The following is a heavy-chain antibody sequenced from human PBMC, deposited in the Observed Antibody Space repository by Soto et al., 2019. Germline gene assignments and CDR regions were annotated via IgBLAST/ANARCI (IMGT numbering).Heavy chain of an antibody. CDR3: ARGLTMIVGGVRWFDP. D-gene: IGHD3-22*01. V-gene: IGHV4-34*01. Sequence: ASETLSLTCAVYGGSFSGYYWSWIRQPPGKGLEWIGEINHSGSTNYNPSLKSRVTISVDTSKNQFSLKLSSVTAADTAVYYCARGLTMIVGGVRWFDPWGQGTLVTV. CDR2: INHSGST. CDR1: GGSFSGYY. J-gene: IGHJ5*02.